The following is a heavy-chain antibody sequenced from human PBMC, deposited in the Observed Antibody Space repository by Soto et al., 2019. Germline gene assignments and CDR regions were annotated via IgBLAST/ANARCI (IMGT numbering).Heavy chain of an antibody. Sequence: PSETLSLTCTVSGGSIADSRYYWGWIRQPPGKGLEWIGIIFYAGTTEYNSSLKSRVTILVDTSKNQFSLKLSSVTAADTAAYYCVRDMHNSEKFVWLDTWGKGTLVTVSS. J-gene: IGHJ5*02. V-gene: IGHV4-39*02. CDR1: GGSIADSRYY. D-gene: IGHD1-1*01. CDR3: VRDMHNSEKFVWLDT. CDR2: IFYAGTT.